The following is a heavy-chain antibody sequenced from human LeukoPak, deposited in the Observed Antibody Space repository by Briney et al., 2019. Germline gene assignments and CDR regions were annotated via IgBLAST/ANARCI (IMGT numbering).Heavy chain of an antibody. Sequence: PSETLSLTCTVSGGSISSSSYYWGWIRQPPGKGLEWIGSIYYSGSTYYNPSLKSRVTMSIDTSKNQFSLKLNSVTAADTGVYYCARIGGTFYFYYYMDVWGKGTTVTVSS. J-gene: IGHJ6*03. CDR3: ARIGGTFYFYYYMDV. CDR1: GGSISSSSYY. V-gene: IGHV4-39*07. CDR2: IYYSGST.